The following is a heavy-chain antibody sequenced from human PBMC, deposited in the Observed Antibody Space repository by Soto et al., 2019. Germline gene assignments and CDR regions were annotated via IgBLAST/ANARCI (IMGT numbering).Heavy chain of an antibody. D-gene: IGHD3-22*01. CDR1: GFTFSSYA. CDR3: AREPPPNYYDSSGYPLGPYGMDV. Sequence: GGSLRLSCAASGFTFSSYAMHWVRQAPGKGLEWVAVISYDGSNKYYADSVKGRFTISRDNSKNTLYLQMNSLRAEDTAVYYCAREPPPNYYDSSGYPLGPYGMDVWGQGTTVTDS. CDR2: ISYDGSNK. J-gene: IGHJ6*02. V-gene: IGHV3-30-3*01.